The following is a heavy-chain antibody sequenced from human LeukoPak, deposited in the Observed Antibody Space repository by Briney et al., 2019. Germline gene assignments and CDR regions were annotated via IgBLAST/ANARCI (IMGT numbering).Heavy chain of an antibody. D-gene: IGHD3-22*01. Sequence: ASVKVSCKASGYTFTDYYLHWVRQAPGQGLEWLGWINTNSGGTNNAQKFQGRVTMTRDTSISTAYMELSRLRSGDTAVYYCARVGHYYDSSGYYAFDFWGQGTLVTVSS. CDR3: ARVGHYYDSSGYYAFDF. V-gene: IGHV1-2*02. CDR1: GYTFTDYY. CDR2: INTNSGGT. J-gene: IGHJ4*02.